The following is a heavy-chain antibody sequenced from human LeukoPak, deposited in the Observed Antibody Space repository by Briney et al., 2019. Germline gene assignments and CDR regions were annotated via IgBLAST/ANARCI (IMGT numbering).Heavy chain of an antibody. J-gene: IGHJ4*02. Sequence: GGSLRLSCAASGFTFSSYAMHWVRQAPGKGLEWVAVISYDGSSKYYADSVKGRFTISRDNSKNTLYLQMNSLRAEDTAVYYCARATGDYYDSSGYFFDYWGQGTLVTVSS. CDR2: ISYDGSSK. V-gene: IGHV3-30-3*01. CDR3: ARATGDYYDSSGYFFDY. CDR1: GFTFSSYA. D-gene: IGHD3-22*01.